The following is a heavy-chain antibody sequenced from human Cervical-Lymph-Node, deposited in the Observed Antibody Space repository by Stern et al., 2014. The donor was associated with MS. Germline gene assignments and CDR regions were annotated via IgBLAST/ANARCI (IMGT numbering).Heavy chain of an antibody. D-gene: IGHD1-26*01. CDR3: ARPGALYFFDY. CDR1: GYDFSTYW. J-gene: IGHJ4*02. CDR2: IYPGDSDP. Sequence: VQLVESGAEMKKPGESLRISCQGSGYDFSTYWIAWVRQMPGKGLEWLGIIYPGDSDPKYSPSFQGGFTISVDKSISTAYLHWSSLQASDSATYFCARPGALYFFDYWGQGPLVTVSS. V-gene: IGHV5-51*03.